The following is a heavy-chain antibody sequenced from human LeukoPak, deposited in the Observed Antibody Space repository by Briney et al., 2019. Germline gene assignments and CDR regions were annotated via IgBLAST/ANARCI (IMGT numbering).Heavy chain of an antibody. V-gene: IGHV1-69*06. CDR3: ARVPIGPAAILTAFDI. CDR2: IIPIFGTA. CDR1: GGTFSSYA. J-gene: IGHJ3*02. Sequence: ASVKVSCKASGGTFSSYAISWVRQAPGQGLEWMGGIIPIFGTANYAQKFQGRVTITADKSTSTAYMELSSLRSEDTAVYYCARVPIGPAAILTAFDIWGQGTMVPVSS. D-gene: IGHD2-2*02.